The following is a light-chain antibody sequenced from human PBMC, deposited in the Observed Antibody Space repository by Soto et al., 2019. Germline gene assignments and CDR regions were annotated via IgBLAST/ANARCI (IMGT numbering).Light chain of an antibody. V-gene: IGKV3-15*01. CDR1: QTVSNN. Sequence: EIVMTQSPVTLSVSPGERATLSCRASQTVSNNLAWYQRKPGQAPRLLIYGASTRATGVPARLSGSGSGTEFTLTISSLQSEDSAVYYCQQYTNWPLTLGQGTRLDIK. CDR2: GAS. J-gene: IGKJ5*01. CDR3: QQYTNWPLT.